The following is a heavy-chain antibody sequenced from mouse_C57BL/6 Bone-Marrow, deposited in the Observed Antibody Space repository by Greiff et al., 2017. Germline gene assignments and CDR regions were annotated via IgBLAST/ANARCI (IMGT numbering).Heavy chain of an antibody. Sequence: EVQLQQSGGGLVQPGGSMKLSCVASGFTFSNYWLNWVRQSPEKGLEWVAQIRLKSDNYATHYAESVKGRFTISRDDSKSSVYLQMNNLRAEDTGIYYCTEGRSFDYWGQGTTLTVSS. V-gene: IGHV6-3*01. CDR2: IRLKSDNYAT. J-gene: IGHJ2*01. CDR1: GFTFSNYW. CDR3: TEGRSFDY. D-gene: IGHD1-1*01.